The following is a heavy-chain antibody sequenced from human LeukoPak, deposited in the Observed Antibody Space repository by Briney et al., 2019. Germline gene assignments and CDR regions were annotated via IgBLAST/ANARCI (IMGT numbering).Heavy chain of an antibody. V-gene: IGHV3-23*01. Sequence: GGSLRLSCAASEFTFSRYALSWVRQAPGKGLEWVSAISGSGTSTYYADSVKGRFTISRDNSKNTLYLQMNSLRAEDTAVYYCAKGRGIYGSGSYSNFDYWGEGTLVTVSS. CDR2: ISGSGTST. D-gene: IGHD3-10*01. CDR3: AKGRGIYGSGSYSNFDY. J-gene: IGHJ4*02. CDR1: EFTFSRYA.